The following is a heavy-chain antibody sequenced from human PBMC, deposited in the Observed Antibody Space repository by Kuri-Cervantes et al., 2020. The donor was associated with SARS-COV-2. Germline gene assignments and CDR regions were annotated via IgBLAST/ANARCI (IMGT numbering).Heavy chain of an antibody. CDR3: ARPSESSGDAFDI. CDR1: GFTVSSNY. CDR2: IYSGGST. Sequence: GGSLRLSCAASGFTVSSNYMSWVRQAPGKGLEWVSVIYSGGSTYYADSVKGRFTISRDNSKNTLYLQMNSLRAEDTAVYYCARPSESSGDAFDIWGQGTKVTVSS. J-gene: IGHJ3*02. V-gene: IGHV3-66*04. D-gene: IGHD3-22*01.